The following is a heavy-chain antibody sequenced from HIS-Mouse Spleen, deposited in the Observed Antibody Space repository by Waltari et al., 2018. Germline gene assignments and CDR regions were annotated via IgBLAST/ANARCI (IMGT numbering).Heavy chain of an antibody. D-gene: IGHD6-13*01. J-gene: IGHJ2*01. CDR2: IYYSGST. CDR3: AREIPYSSSWYDWYFDL. Sequence: QLQLPESGPGLVKPSETMSLTCTVPGGCISSRSYYWGWLRQPPGKGLEWIGSIYYSGSTYYNPSLKSRVTISVDTSKNQFSLKLSSVTAADTAVYYCAREIPYSSSWYDWYFDLWGRGTLVTVSS. V-gene: IGHV4-39*07. CDR1: GGCISSRSYY.